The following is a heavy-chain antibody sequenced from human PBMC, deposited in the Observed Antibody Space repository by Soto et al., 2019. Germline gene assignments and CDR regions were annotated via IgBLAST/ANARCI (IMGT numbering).Heavy chain of an antibody. CDR3: ARDREDCSSTSCRLGNWFDP. CDR1: GGSISSGDYY. Sequence: KPSETLSLTCTVSGGSISSGDYYWSWIRQPPGKGLEWIGYIYYSGSTYYNPSLKSRVTISVDTSKNQFSLKLSSVTAADTAVYYCARDREDCSSTSCRLGNWFDPWGQGTLVTVSS. D-gene: IGHD2-2*01. V-gene: IGHV4-30-4*01. CDR2: IYYSGST. J-gene: IGHJ5*02.